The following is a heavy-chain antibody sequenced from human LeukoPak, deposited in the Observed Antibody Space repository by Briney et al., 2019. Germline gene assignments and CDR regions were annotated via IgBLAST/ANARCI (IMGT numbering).Heavy chain of an antibody. V-gene: IGHV3-30*02. D-gene: IGHD3-22*01. CDR1: RFTFSSYG. CDR2: IRYDGSNK. J-gene: IGHJ4*02. Sequence: GGSLRLSCAASRFTFSSYGMHWVRQAPGKGLEWVAFIRYDGSNKYYADSVKGRFTISRDNSKNTLYLQMNSLRAEDTAVYYCAKVGGSSGYFDYFDYWGQGTLVTVSS. CDR3: AKVGGSSGYFDYFDY.